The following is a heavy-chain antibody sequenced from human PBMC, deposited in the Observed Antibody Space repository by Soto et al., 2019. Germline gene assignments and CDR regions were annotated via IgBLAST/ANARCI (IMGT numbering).Heavy chain of an antibody. Sequence: TLSLTCAVSGCSISSGGYSWIWIRQPPGKGLEWTGYIYHSGSTYYNPSLKSRVTISVDRSKNQFSLKLSSVTASDTAVYYCARGEIAADGTLDYCGQVTLITVSS. CDR1: GCSISSGGYS. D-gene: IGHD6-13*01. CDR2: IYHSGST. CDR3: ARGEIAADGTLDY. V-gene: IGHV4-30-2*01. J-gene: IGHJ4*02.